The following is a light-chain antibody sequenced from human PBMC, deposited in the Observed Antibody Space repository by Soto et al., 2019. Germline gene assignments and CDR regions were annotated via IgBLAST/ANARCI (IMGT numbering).Light chain of an antibody. CDR2: GAS. CDR3: QQYGRSPLT. V-gene: IGKV3-20*01. CDR1: QSVSSSY. Sequence: EIVLMQSPGTLSLSPGERATLSCRASQSVSSSYLAWYQQKPGQAPRLLIYGASSRATGIPDRFSGSGSGTDFTLTISRLEPEDFAVYYCQQYGRSPLTFGGGTKVEIK. J-gene: IGKJ4*01.